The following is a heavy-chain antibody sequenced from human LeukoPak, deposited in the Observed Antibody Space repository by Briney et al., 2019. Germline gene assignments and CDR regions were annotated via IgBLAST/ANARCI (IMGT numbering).Heavy chain of an antibody. Sequence: PGGSPRLSCAAYASSFSTYGMHWVRQAPGKGLEWVAVIWYDGTHQYHADSVKGRFTISRDMSNNTLYLQMNSLRVDDTALYYCARDLGLRYGSGTYRFDPWGQGTLVIVSS. J-gene: IGHJ5*02. D-gene: IGHD3-10*01. CDR1: ASSFSTYG. CDR3: ARDLGLRYGSGTYRFDP. CDR2: IWYDGTHQ. V-gene: IGHV3-33*01.